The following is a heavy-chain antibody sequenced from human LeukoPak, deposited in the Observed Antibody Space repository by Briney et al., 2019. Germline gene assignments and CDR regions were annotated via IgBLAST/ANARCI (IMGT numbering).Heavy chain of an antibody. CDR2: ISAYNGNT. CDR1: GYTFTSYG. CDR3: ARSYDILTGYYSYYMDV. Sequence: ASVKVSCKASGYTFTSYGISWVRQAPGQGLEWMGWISAYNGNTNYAQKLQGRVTMTTDTSTSTAYMELRSLRSDDTAVYYCARSYDILTGYYSYYMDVWGKGTTVTVSS. V-gene: IGHV1-18*01. J-gene: IGHJ6*03. D-gene: IGHD3-9*01.